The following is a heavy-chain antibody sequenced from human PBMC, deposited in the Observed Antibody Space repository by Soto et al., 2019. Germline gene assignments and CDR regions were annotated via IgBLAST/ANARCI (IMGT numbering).Heavy chain of an antibody. D-gene: IGHD6-19*01. CDR1: GDSVSSNSAA. V-gene: IGHV6-1*01. J-gene: IGHJ4*02. CDR2: TYYRSKWYN. CDR3: ARTSGHFDS. Sequence: PSQTLSLTCAISGDSVSSNSAAWNWIRRSPSRGLEWLGRTYYRSKWYNEYAVSVKSRIAINPDTSKNQFSLQLNSVTPEDTAVYYCARTSGHFDSWGQGTWVTVSS.